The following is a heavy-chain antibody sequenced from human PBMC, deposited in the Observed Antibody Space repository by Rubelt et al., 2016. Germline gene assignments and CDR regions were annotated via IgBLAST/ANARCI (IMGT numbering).Heavy chain of an antibody. Sequence: SWVRQAPGKGLEWVSAISGSGGSTYYADSVKGRFTISRDNSKNTLYLQMNSLRAEDTAVYYCAKVSTSCYGGDYGDYADVPCYYGMDVWGQGTTVTVSS. CDR3: AKVSTSCYGGDYGDYADVPCYYGMDV. D-gene: IGHD2-2*01. V-gene: IGHV3-23*01. J-gene: IGHJ6*02. CDR2: ISGSGGST.